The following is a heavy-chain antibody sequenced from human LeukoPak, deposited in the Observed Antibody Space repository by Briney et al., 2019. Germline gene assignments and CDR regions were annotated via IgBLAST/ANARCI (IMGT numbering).Heavy chain of an antibody. CDR3: ARGPREYSSSSYYYYYYGMDV. V-gene: IGHV1-24*01. D-gene: IGHD6-6*01. J-gene: IGHJ6*02. Sequence: ASVKVSCKVSGYTLTELSMHWVRQAPGKGLEWMGGFDPEDGETIYAQKFQGRVTMTEDTSTDTAYMELSSLRSEDTAVYYCARGPREYSSSSYYYYYYGMDVWGQGTTVTVSS. CDR2: FDPEDGET. CDR1: GYTLTELS.